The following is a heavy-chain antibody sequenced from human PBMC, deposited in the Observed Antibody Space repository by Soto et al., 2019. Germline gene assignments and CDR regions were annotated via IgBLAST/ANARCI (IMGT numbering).Heavy chain of an antibody. J-gene: IGHJ4*02. CDR1: GDTFSFYT. CDR2: INPIVSMS. D-gene: IGHD3-10*01. Sequence: QVQLVQSGTEVKKPGSSVKVSCKASGDTFSFYTINWVRQAPGLGLEWVGRINPIVSMSNYAQKFQGRVSMTVEKSTSTAYRELRILRSDDTAMYFCAASYGSGYRAFDYWGQGALVIVSS. V-gene: IGHV1-69*02. CDR3: AASYGSGYRAFDY.